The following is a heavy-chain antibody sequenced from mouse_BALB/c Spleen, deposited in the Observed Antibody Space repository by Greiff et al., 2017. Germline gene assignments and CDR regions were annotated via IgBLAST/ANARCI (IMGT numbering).Heavy chain of an antibody. CDR2: IRNKANGYTT. V-gene: IGHV7-3*02. CDR1: GFTFTDYY. Sequence: EVNLVESGGGLVQPGGSLRLSCATSGFTFTDYYMSWVRQPPGKALEWLGFIRNKANGYTTEYSASVKGRFTISRDNSQSILYLQMNTLRAEDSATYYCARDGITTVYYYAMDYWGQGTSVTVSS. CDR3: ARDGITTVYYYAMDY. D-gene: IGHD1-1*01. J-gene: IGHJ4*01.